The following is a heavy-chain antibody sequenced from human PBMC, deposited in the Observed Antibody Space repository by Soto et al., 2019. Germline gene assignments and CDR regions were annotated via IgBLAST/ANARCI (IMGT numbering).Heavy chain of an antibody. CDR2: IYTSGST. Sequence: PSETLSLTCTVSGGSISSYYWSWIRQPAGKGLEWIGRIYTSGSTNYNPSLKSRVLMSVDTSKNQFSLKLNSVTAAVTAVYYCAREYSSSSGRTLDIWGQGTMVTVSS. CDR1: GGSISSYY. V-gene: IGHV4-4*07. CDR3: AREYSSSSGRTLDI. J-gene: IGHJ3*02. D-gene: IGHD6-6*01.